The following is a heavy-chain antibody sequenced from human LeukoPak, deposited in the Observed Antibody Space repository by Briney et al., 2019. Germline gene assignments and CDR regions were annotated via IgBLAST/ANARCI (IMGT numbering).Heavy chain of an antibody. D-gene: IGHD1-14*01. V-gene: IGHV3-30*02. J-gene: IGHJ4*02. Sequence: GGSLRLSCAASGFTFSTYGMHWVRQAPGKGLEWVAFIRKDGSNQNYADSVKGRFTIFRDNSKNTLYLQMNSLRAEDTAVYYCARDPPEGVDYWGQGTLVTVSS. CDR2: IRKDGSNQ. CDR1: GFTFSTYG. CDR3: ARDPPEGVDY.